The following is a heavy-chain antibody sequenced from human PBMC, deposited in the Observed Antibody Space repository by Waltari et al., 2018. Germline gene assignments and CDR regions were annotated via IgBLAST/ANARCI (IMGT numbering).Heavy chain of an antibody. J-gene: IGHJ4*02. CDR1: GFPFRNYW. CDR3: ASAPRPMVSAPFDY. D-gene: IGHD2-15*01. Sequence: EVLLVESGGGLVQTGGSLRSSWSASGFPFRNYWMNWVRQAPGKGLEWVANINQDGSEEYYVDSVKGRFTISRDNAKNSLYLEMKTLRAEDTAIYYCASAPRPMVSAPFDYWGQGVLVTVSS. CDR2: INQDGSEE. V-gene: IGHV3-7*01.